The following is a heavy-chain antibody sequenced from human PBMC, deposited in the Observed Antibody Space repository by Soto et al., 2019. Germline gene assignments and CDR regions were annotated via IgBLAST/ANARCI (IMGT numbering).Heavy chain of an antibody. Sequence: ASVKVSCKASGYTFTSYYMHWVRQAPGQGLEWMGILNPSDDSTSYAQKFQGRLTMTRDTSTSTVYMELSGLRSEDTAVYYCARDRCGYYPDYYFDFWGQETLVTVSA. J-gene: IGHJ4*02. CDR2: LNPSDDST. CDR1: GYTFTSYY. V-gene: IGHV1-46*01. D-gene: IGHD5-12*01. CDR3: ARDRCGYYPDYYFDF.